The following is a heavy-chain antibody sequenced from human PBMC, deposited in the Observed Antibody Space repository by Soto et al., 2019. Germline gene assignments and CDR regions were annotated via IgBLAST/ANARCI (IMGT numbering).Heavy chain of an antibody. CDR1: GGSISSSNW. J-gene: IGHJ4*02. CDR2: IYHSGST. Sequence: SETLSLTCAVSGGSISSSNWWSWVRQPPGKGLEWIGEIYHSGSTNYNPSLKSRVTISVDKSKNQFSLKLDSVTPADTAVYYCARVRGTAGKRYFDYWGPGTPVTVSS. CDR3: ARVRGTAGKRYFDY. D-gene: IGHD6-13*01. V-gene: IGHV4-4*02.